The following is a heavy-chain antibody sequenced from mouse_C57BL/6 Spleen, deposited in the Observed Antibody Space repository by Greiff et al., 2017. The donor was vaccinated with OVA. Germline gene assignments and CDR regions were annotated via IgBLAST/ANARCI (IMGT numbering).Heavy chain of an antibody. CDR1: GYAFTNYL. D-gene: IGHD1-1*01. V-gene: IGHV1-54*01. J-gene: IGHJ2*01. CDR2: INPGSGGT. CDR3: ARNDYGSSFDY. Sequence: QVQLQQSGAELVRPGPSVKVSCKASGYAFTNYLIEWVKQRPGQGLEWIGVINPGSGGTNYNEKFKGKATLTADKSSSTAYMQLSSLTSEDSAVYFCARNDYGSSFDYGGQGTTLTVSS.